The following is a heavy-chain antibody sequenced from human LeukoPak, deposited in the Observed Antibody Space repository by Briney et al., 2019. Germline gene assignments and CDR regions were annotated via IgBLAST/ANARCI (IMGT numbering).Heavy chain of an antibody. CDR3: ARTYSSSPFDY. V-gene: IGHV4-61*08. D-gene: IGHD6-13*01. CDR2: IYYSGST. CDR1: GGSISSGGYY. J-gene: IGHJ4*02. Sequence: SQTLSLTCTVSGGSISSGGYYWSWIRQPPGKGLEWIGYIYYSGSTNYNPSLKSRVTISVDTSKNQFSLKLSSVTAADTAVYYCARTYSSSPFDYWGQGTLVTVSS.